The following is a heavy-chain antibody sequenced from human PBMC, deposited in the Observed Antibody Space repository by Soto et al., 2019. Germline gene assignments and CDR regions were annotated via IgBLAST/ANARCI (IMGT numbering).Heavy chain of an antibody. V-gene: IGHV3-23*01. CDR3: AKDLQYYYDSSGYDY. Sequence: GGSLRLSCAASGFTFSTYAMSWVRQAPGKGLEWVSAISGTGVTTYYTDSVKGRFTISRDNSKNTLFLQMNSLRAEDTAVYYCAKDLQYYYDSSGYDYWGQGTLVTAPQ. D-gene: IGHD3-22*01. CDR2: ISGTGVTT. CDR1: GFTFSTYA. J-gene: IGHJ4*02.